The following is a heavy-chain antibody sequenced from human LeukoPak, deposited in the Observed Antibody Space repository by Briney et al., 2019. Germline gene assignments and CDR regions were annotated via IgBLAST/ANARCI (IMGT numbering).Heavy chain of an antibody. Sequence: GESLKISCKGSGYTFTTYWIAWVRQMHGKDLEWMGIIYPGDSDTRYSPSFQGQVTISADKSITTAYLQWSSLKTSDTAMYYCARRDAGLAFDYWGQGTLVTVSS. D-gene: IGHD6-13*01. CDR2: IYPGDSDT. CDR3: ARRDAGLAFDY. CDR1: GYTFTTYW. J-gene: IGHJ4*02. V-gene: IGHV5-51*01.